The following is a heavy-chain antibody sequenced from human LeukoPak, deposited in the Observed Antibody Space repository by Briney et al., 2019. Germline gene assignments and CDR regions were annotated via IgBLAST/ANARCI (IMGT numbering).Heavy chain of an antibody. J-gene: IGHJ5*02. CDR1: GGSISSGGYY. CDR3: AADSRSLYDFWGGDYNSWFDP. CDR2: INPRGIT. D-gene: IGHD3-3*01. V-gene: IGHV4-61*02. Sequence: SQTLSLSCTVSGGSISSGGYYWSWIRPPAGKGLEWIGRINPRGITNYNPSVKSRVTISVDTSKNQFSLKMSSVTAADTAVYYCAADSRSLYDFWGGDYNSWFDPWGQGTLVTVSS.